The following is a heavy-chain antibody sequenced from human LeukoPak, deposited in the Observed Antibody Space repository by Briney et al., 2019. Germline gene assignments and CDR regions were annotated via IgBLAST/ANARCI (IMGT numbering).Heavy chain of an antibody. CDR3: AREDSSGYLRRFDY. J-gene: IGHJ4*02. CDR1: GFTFSSYS. D-gene: IGHD3-22*01. Sequence: GGSLRLSCAASGFTFSSYSMNWVRQAPGKGLEWVSYISTSSATIYYADSVKGRFTISRDNAKNSLYLQMNSLRAEDTAVYYCAREDSSGYLRRFDYWGQGTLVTVSS. V-gene: IGHV3-48*04. CDR2: ISTSSATI.